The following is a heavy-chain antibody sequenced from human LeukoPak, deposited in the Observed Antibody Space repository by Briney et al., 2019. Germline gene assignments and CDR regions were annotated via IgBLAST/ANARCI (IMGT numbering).Heavy chain of an antibody. CDR2: MNPNSGNT. CDR1: GYTFTSYD. V-gene: IGHV1-8*01. Sequence: ASVKVSCKASGYTFTSYDINWVRQATGQGLEWMGWMNPNSGNTGYAQKFQGRVTMTRNTYIRTAYMELSSLRSEDTAVYYCARDLGYCTNGVCHNWFDPWGQGTLVTVSS. CDR3: ARDLGYCTNGVCHNWFDP. J-gene: IGHJ5*02. D-gene: IGHD2-8*01.